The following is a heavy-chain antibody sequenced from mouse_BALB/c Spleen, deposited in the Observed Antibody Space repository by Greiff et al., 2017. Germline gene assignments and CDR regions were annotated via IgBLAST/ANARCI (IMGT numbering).Heavy chain of an antibody. CDR1: GFSLTGYG. CDR3: ARGPPSYYGSSYGYAMDY. V-gene: IGHV2-6-7*01. J-gene: IGHJ4*01. CDR2: IWGDGST. D-gene: IGHD1-1*01. Sequence: VMLVESGPGLVAPSQSLSITCTVSGFSLTGYGVNWVRQPPGKGLEWLGMIWGDGSTDYNSALKSRLSIRKDNSKSHVFLKMNSLQTDDTARYYCARGPPSYYGSSYGYAMDYWGQGTSVTVSS.